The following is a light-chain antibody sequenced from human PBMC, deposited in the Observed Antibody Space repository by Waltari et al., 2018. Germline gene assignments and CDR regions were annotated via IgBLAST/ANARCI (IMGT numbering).Light chain of an antibody. CDR1: QSVLYSSNNKNY. Sequence: DIVMTQSPDSLAVSLGERATINCKSSQSVLYSSNNKNYIAWYPQRQGQPPKLLIYWASTRESGVPDRFRGSGSGTDFTLIISSLQAEDVAVYYCQQYYSDPWTFGQGTKVEIK. CDR3: QQYYSDPWT. CDR2: WAS. V-gene: IGKV4-1*01. J-gene: IGKJ1*01.